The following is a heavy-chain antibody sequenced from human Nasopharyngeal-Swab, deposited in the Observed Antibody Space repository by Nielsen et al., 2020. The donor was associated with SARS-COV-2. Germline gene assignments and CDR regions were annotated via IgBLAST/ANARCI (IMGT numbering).Heavy chain of an antibody. Sequence: GGSLRLSCAASGFTFSSYAMSWVRQAPGKGLEWVSAISGSGGSTYYADSVKGRFTISRDNSKNTLYLQMNSLRVEDTAVYYCTKTLRRGWYFDYWGQGTLVTVSS. CDR1: GFTFSSYA. CDR3: TKTLRRGWYFDY. J-gene: IGHJ4*02. D-gene: IGHD6-19*01. CDR2: ISGSGGST. V-gene: IGHV3-23*01.